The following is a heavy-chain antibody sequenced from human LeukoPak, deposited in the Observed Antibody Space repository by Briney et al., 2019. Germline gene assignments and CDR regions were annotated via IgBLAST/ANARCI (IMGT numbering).Heavy chain of an antibody. CDR1: GGSISSGGYY. V-gene: IGHV4-31*03. J-gene: IGHJ5*02. CDR3: ARDFSTDVIAAAGSRNWFDP. CDR2: IYYSGST. D-gene: IGHD6-13*01. Sequence: KPSQTLSLTCTVSGGSISSGGYYWSWIRQHPGKGLEWIGYIYYSGSTNYNPSLKSRVTISVDTSKNQFSLKLSSVTAADTAVYYCARDFSTDVIAAAGSRNWFDPWGQGTLVTVSS.